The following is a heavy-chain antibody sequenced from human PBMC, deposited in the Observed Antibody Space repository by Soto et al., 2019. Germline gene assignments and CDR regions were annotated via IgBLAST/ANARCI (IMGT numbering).Heavy chain of an antibody. D-gene: IGHD3-22*01. CDR2: INSDGSST. J-gene: IGHJ4*02. Sequence: GGSLRLSCAASGFTFSSYWMRWVRQAPGKGLVWVSRINSDGSSTSYADSVKGRFTISRDNAKNTLYLQMNSLRAEDTAVYYCARERPYYYDSSGSLGYWGQGTLVTVSS. CDR3: ARERPYYYDSSGSLGY. V-gene: IGHV3-74*01. CDR1: GFTFSSYW.